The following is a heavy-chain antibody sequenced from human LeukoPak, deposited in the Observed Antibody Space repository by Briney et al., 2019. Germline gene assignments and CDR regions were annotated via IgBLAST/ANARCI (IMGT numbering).Heavy chain of an antibody. CDR1: GGSISTGDYY. Sequence: PSETLSLTCTVSGGSISTGDYYWDWTRPHPAKGLEWGEYIYSSGSTYYNPSLESRVIISVDTSKNQFSLKLRSVTAADTAVYYCARAEPKQYQLLNTWFDPWGQGTLVTVSS. D-gene: IGHD2-2*01. CDR2: IYSSGST. J-gene: IGHJ5*02. CDR3: ARAEPKQYQLLNTWFDP. V-gene: IGHV4-31*02.